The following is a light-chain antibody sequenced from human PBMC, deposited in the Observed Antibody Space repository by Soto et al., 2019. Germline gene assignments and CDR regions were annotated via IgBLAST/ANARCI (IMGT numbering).Light chain of an antibody. CDR1: QSVLYSSNNKNY. CDR3: QQYYSTPLT. V-gene: IGKV4-1*01. Sequence: DIVMTQSPDSLAVSLGERATINCMSSQSVLYSSNNKNYLAWYRQKPGQPPKLLIYWASTRDSGVPDRFNGSGSGTDFTLTISSLQAEDVAVYYCQQYYSTPLTFGGGTKVEIK. CDR2: WAS. J-gene: IGKJ4*01.